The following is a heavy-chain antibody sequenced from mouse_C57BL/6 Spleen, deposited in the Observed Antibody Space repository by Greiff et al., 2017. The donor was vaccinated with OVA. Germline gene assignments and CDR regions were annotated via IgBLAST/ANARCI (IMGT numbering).Heavy chain of an antibody. D-gene: IGHD1-1*02. CDR1: GFSLTSYG. Sequence: VKLVESGPGLVQPSQCLSITCTVSGFSLTSYGVHWVRQSPGKGLEWLGVIWSGGSTDYNAAFISRLSISKDNSKSQVFFKMNSLQADDTAIYYCARNGGADYFDYWGQGTTLTVSS. CDR2: IWSGGST. CDR3: ARNGGADYFDY. J-gene: IGHJ2*01. V-gene: IGHV2-2*01.